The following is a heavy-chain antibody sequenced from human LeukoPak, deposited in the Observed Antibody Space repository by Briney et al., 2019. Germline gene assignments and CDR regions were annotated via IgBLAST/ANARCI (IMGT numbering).Heavy chain of an antibody. V-gene: IGHV3-NL1*01. D-gene: IGHD3-16*01. J-gene: IGHJ2*01. CDR2: ITSTGSST. Sequence: GGSLRLSCAASGFTFSSYGMHWVRQAPGKWLQWVSAITSTGSSTYYTDSVKGRFTISRDNAKNTLYPQMNSLRAEDTAVYSCARDIYGYFDLWGRGTLVTVSS. CDR3: ARDIYGYFDL. CDR1: GFTFSSYG.